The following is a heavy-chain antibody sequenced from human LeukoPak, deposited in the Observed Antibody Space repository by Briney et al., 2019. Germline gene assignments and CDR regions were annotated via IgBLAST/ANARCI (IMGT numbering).Heavy chain of an antibody. CDR1: GYTFTSYY. CDR2: INPSGGST. V-gene: IGHV1-46*01. J-gene: IGHJ3*02. Sequence: ASVKVSCEASGYTFTSYYMHWVRQAPGQGLEWMGIINPSGGSTSYAQKFQGRVTMTRDMSTSTVYMELSSQRSEDTAVYYCARSRVVADAFDIWGQGTMVTVSS. D-gene: IGHD6-6*01. CDR3: ARSRVVADAFDI.